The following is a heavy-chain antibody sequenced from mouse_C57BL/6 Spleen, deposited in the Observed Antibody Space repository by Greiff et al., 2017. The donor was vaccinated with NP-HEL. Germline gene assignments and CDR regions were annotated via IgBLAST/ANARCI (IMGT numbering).Heavy chain of an antibody. J-gene: IGHJ3*01. CDR2: ISYSGST. V-gene: IGHV3-1*01. Sequence: EVQLVESGPGMVKPSQSLSLTCTVTGYSITSGYDWHWIRHFPGNKLEWMGYISYSGSTNYNPSLKSRISITHDTSKNHFFLKLNSVTTEDTATYYCARGYYYGSSSAWFAYWGQGTLVTVSA. CDR1: GYSITSGYD. CDR3: ARGYYYGSSSAWFAY. D-gene: IGHD1-1*01.